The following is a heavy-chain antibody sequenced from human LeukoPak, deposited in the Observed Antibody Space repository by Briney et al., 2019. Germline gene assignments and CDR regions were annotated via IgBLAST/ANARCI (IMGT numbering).Heavy chain of an antibody. CDR1: GGTFSSYA. J-gene: IGHJ3*02. CDR3: ASPGHYYDSSEPPQDDAFDI. D-gene: IGHD3-22*01. V-gene: IGHV1-69*04. Sequence: ASVKVSCKASGGTFSSYAISWVRQAPGQGLEWMGRIIPILGIANYAQKFQGRVTITADKSTSTAYMELSSLRSEDTAVYYCASPGHYYDSSEPPQDDAFDIWGQGTMVTVSS. CDR2: IIPILGIA.